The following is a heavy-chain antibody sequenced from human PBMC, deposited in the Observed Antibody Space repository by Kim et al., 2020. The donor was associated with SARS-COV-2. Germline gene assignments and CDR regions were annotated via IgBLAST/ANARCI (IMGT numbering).Heavy chain of an antibody. J-gene: IGHJ4*02. V-gene: IGHV3-48*02. CDR2: IRGDGSPI. CDR1: GFNFDNYR. Sequence: GGSLRLSCAASGFNFDNYRMSWVRQAPGKGLEWIAYIRGDGSPIHYADSVRGRFTISRDNAKNSVYLQMNSLREEDTAVYFCARDKLTPEVYRTFDSWGQGAGVTVSS. D-gene: IGHD1-7*01. CDR3: ARDKLTPEVYRTFDS.